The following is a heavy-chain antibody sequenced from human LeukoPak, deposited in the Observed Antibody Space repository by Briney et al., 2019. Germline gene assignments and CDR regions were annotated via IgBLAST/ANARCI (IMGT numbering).Heavy chain of an antibody. J-gene: IGHJ6*02. D-gene: IGHD6-6*01. CDR1: GFTFSSYA. V-gene: IGHV3-23*01. CDR3: ARFSSDYYYYGMDV. CDR2: ISGSGGST. Sequence: PGASLRLSCAASGFTFSSYAMSWVRQAPGKGLEWVSAISGSGGSTYYADSVKGRFTIPRDNSKNTLYLQMNSLRAEDTAVYYCARFSSDYYYYGMDVWGQGATVTVSS.